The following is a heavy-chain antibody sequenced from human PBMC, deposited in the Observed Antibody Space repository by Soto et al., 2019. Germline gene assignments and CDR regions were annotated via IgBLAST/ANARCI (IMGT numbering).Heavy chain of an antibody. J-gene: IGHJ6*02. D-gene: IGHD2-21*01. CDR1: GYSVSSSSAA. Sequence: SQTRSLTCAISGYSVSSSSAAWNGIRQSPSRGLEWLGRTYYRSKWIHQYTVSLESRITINPDSSKNQFSLQLYSVTPEDTAVYYCEGVVCFRGMDVWGQGNPVTVSS. CDR2: TYYRSKWIH. CDR3: EGVVCFRGMDV. V-gene: IGHV6-1*01.